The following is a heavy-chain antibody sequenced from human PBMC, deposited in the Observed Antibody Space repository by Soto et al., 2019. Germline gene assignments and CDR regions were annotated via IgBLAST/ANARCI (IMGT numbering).Heavy chain of an antibody. V-gene: IGHV4-59*01. CDR3: ARTTPSTIFGVVIPQDWFDP. CDR2: IYYSGST. Sequence: QVQLQESGPGLVKPSETLSLTCTVSGGSTSSYYWSWIRQPPGKGLEWIGYIYYSGSTNYNPSLKSRVTISVDTSKNQFSLKLSSVTAADTAVYYCARTTPSTIFGVVIPQDWFDPWGQGTLVTVSS. J-gene: IGHJ5*02. D-gene: IGHD3-3*01. CDR1: GGSTSSYY.